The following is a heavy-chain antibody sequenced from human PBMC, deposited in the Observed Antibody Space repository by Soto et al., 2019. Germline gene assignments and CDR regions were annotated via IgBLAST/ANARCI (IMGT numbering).Heavy chain of an antibody. CDR2: IYFSGST. J-gene: IGHJ4*02. D-gene: IGHD5-12*01. V-gene: IGHV4-31*03. CDR3: ARAARDGYRLDY. Sequence: QVQLQESGPGLVKPSQTLSLICTVSGASITSGGYYWSWIRQHPGKGLEWIGYIYFSGSTYYNPSLKSRITISLDTSKENFSLMLSSVTAADTAVYYCARAARDGYRLDYWGQGTLVTVSS. CDR1: GASITSGGYY.